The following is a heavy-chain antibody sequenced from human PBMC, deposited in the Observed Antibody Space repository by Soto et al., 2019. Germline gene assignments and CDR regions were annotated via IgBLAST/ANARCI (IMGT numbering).Heavy chain of an antibody. CDR1: GGSISSYY. CDR3: ARGIWSGYPNWFDP. Sequence: PSETLSLTCTVSGGSISSYYWSWIRQPPGKGLEWIGYIYYSGSTNYNPSLKSRVTISVDTSKNQFSLKLSSVTAADTAVYYCARGIWSGYPNWFDPWGQGTLVTVSS. D-gene: IGHD3-3*01. CDR2: IYYSGST. J-gene: IGHJ5*02. V-gene: IGHV4-59*08.